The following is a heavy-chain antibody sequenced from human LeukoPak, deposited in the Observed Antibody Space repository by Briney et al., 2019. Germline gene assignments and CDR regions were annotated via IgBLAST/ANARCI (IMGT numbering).Heavy chain of an antibody. CDR3: ASLDSSGPAYYFDY. J-gene: IGHJ4*02. CDR1: GYPIRTGYY. Sequence: SETLSLTCTVSGYPIRTGYYWAWIRQPPGKGLEWIATIYHSGSTYYNPSLKSRVTISMHTSRNQFSLKLSSVTAADTAVYYCASLDSSGPAYYFDYWGQGTLVTVSS. D-gene: IGHD6-19*01. V-gene: IGHV4-38-2*02. CDR2: IYHSGST.